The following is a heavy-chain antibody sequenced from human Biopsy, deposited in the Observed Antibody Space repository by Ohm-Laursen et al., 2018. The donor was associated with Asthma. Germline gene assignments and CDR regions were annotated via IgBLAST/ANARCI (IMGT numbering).Heavy chain of an antibody. CDR1: GYTFNSAG. J-gene: IGHJ6*02. CDR3: ARAVDYSHYYGIDV. V-gene: IGHV1-18*01. Sequence: ASVKVSSKTSGYTFNSAGITWVRQAPGQGLEWMGWISVYNGNTKVAQKLQDRVTMITDTSTSTAYMELRSLRSDDTAVYFCARAVDYSHYYGIDVWGQGTTVTVS. CDR2: ISVYNGNT. D-gene: IGHD3-10*01.